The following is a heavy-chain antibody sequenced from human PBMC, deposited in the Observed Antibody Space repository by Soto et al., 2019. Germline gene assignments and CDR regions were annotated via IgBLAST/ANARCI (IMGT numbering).Heavy chain of an antibody. V-gene: IGHV4-31*03. CDR3: ARVEGSSYYFRHDC. CDR1: GGSISSGSYH. J-gene: IGHJ4*02. Sequence: SETLSLTCTVSGGSISSGSYHWSWIRQHPGKGLAWIGNIYYSGSSYYNPSLKSRATISIDTSKDQFSLRLGSVTAADTAVYYCARVEGSSYYFRHDCWGRGTLVTVSS. CDR2: IYYSGSS. D-gene: IGHD1-26*01.